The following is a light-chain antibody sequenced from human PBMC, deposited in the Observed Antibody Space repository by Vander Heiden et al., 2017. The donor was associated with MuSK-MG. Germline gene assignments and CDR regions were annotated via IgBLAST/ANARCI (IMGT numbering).Light chain of an antibody. CDR2: DNN. CDR1: SSNIGNNY. Sequence: QSVLPQPPSVSAAPGQKVTISCSGSSSNIGNNYVPWYQQLPGTAPKLLIYDNNKRPSGIPDRFSGSKSGTSATLGITGLQTGDEADYYCETWDSSLSAVVFGGGTKLTVL. V-gene: IGLV1-51*01. CDR3: ETWDSSLSAVV. J-gene: IGLJ2*01.